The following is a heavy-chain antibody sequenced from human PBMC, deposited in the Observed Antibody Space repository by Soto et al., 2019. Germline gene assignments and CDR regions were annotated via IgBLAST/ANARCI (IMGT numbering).Heavy chain of an antibody. CDR2: IYYTGST. V-gene: IGHV4-61*01. Sequence: SETLSLTCTVSGGSVSSESHYWSWIRQTPGKGLEWIGYIYYTGSTNYNPSLKGRVTMSVDTSRDQVSLMLSSVAAADTAVYYCARGRSMVATFSRWYAMDVWGQGTTVTVSS. J-gene: IGHJ6*02. CDR3: ARGRSMVATFSRWYAMDV. CDR1: GGSVSSESHY. D-gene: IGHD5-12*01.